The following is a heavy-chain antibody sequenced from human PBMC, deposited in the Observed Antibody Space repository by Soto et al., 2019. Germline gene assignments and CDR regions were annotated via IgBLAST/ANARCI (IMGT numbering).Heavy chain of an antibody. J-gene: IGHJ4*02. CDR2: VAGDGSGI. CDR3: AKVRVPGDGRLALDY. Sequence: GGSLRLSCAASGFAFSTYALTWVRQAPGKGLEWVSDVAGDGSGIHYAGSVQGRFTISRDNSKNTLYLQMNSLRAEDTAVYYCAKVRVPGDGRLALDYRGQGTLVTVSA. V-gene: IGHV3-23*01. CDR1: GFAFSTYA.